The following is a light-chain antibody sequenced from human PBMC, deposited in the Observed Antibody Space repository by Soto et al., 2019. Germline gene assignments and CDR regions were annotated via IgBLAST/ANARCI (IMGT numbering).Light chain of an antibody. Sequence: EIVLTQSPATLSLSPGERATLSCRASPSVTNYLAWYQQKPGQPPRLLIYGAFNRAAGIPARFSGSGSGTDFTLTISSLEPEDSAAYYCQQRNIWPPVTFGQGTRLEIK. CDR2: GAF. V-gene: IGKV3-11*01. CDR3: QQRNIWPPVT. J-gene: IGKJ5*01. CDR1: PSVTNY.